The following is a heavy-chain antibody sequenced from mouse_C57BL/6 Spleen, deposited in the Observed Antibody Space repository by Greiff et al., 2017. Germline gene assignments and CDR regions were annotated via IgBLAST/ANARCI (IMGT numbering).Heavy chain of an antibody. CDR1: GFTFSSYG. CDR2: ISSGGSYT. Sequence: EVQLQESGGDLVKPGGSLKLSCAASGFTFSSYGMSWVRQTPDKRLEWVATISSGGSYTYYPDSVKGRFTISRDNAKNTLYLQMSSLKSEDTAMYYCARQGSYGPYYFDYWGQGTTLTVSS. J-gene: IGHJ2*01. V-gene: IGHV5-6*01. D-gene: IGHD1-1*02. CDR3: ARQGSYGPYYFDY.